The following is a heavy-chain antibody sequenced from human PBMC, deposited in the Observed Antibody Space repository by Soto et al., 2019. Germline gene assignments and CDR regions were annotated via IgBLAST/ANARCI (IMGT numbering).Heavy chain of an antibody. Sequence: EVQLLESGGGLIHPGGSLRLSCAASGFIFRNYAMSWVRQAPGKGLEWVSGISGSGGSTYYADSVKGRFTISRDNSKNTLYLQMNSLRAEDTAIYYCANVMIDFGGAPADYWGQGTLVIVSS. CDR1: GFIFRNYA. CDR2: ISGSGGST. CDR3: ANVMIDFGGAPADY. V-gene: IGHV3-23*01. D-gene: IGHD3-16*01. J-gene: IGHJ4*02.